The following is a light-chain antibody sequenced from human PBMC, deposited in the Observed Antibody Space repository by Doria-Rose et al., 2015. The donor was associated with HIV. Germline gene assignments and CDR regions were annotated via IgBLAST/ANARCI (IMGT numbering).Light chain of an antibody. Sequence: DIQVTQSPSSLSASIGDRVTITCRASQTVSTYLNWFQQEPGKAPKLLIYAASRLQSGVPSRFSGSGSGTDFTLTISGLQPGDFATYYCQQTYCSPPWTFGQGTKVEMK. CDR3: QQTYCSPPWT. CDR1: QTVSTY. V-gene: IGKV1-39*01. CDR2: AAS. J-gene: IGKJ1*01.